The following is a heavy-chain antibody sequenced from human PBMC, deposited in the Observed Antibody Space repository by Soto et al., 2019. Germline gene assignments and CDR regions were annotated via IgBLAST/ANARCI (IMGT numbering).Heavy chain of an antibody. CDR2: INSDGSST. Sequence: GGSLRLSCAASGFTFSSYWMHWVRQAPGKGLVWVSRINSDGSSTSYADSVKGRFTISRDNAKNTPYLQMNSLRAEDTAVYYCARDVASYCSSTSCLAGSWFDPWGQGTLVTVSS. J-gene: IGHJ5*02. CDR1: GFTFSSYW. D-gene: IGHD2-2*01. V-gene: IGHV3-74*01. CDR3: ARDVASYCSSTSCLAGSWFDP.